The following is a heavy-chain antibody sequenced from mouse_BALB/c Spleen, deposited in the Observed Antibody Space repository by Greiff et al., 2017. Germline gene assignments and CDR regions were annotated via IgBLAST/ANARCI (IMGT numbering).Heavy chain of an antibody. V-gene: IGHV5-6-3*01. J-gene: IGHJ2*01. CDR3: ARDKGPYYFDY. CDR1: GFTFSSYG. Sequence: EVMLVESGGGLVQPGGSLKLSCAASGFTFSSYGMSWVRQTPDKRLELVATINSNGGSTYYPDSVKGRFTISRDNAKNTLYLQMSSLKSEDTAMYYCARDKGPYYFDYWGQGTTLTVSS. D-gene: IGHD1-3*01. CDR2: INSNGGST.